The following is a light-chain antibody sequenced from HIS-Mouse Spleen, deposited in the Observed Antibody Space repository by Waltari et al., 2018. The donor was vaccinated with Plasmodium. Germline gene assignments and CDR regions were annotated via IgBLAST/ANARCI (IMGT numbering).Light chain of an antibody. V-gene: IGLV2-23*01. CDR1: SSDVGSYNL. CDR3: CSYAGSSTWV. CDR2: KGS. Sequence: QSALTQPASVSGSPGQSITISCTGTSSDVGSYNLVSWYQQHPGKAPKLMIYKGSKRPSGVCNRFSVSKAGNTVSLTISGLQAEDEADYYCCSYAGSSTWVVGGGTKLTVL. J-gene: IGLJ3*02.